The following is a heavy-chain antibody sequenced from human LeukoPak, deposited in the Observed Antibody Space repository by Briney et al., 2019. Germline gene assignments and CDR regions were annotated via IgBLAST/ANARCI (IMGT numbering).Heavy chain of an antibody. V-gene: IGHV1-46*01. CDR2: INPSGGST. Sequence: GASVKVSCKASGYTFTSYYMHWVRQVPGQGLEWMGIINPSGGSTSYAQKFQGRVTMTRDTSTSTVYMELSSLRSEDTAVYYCARGDGGLKYYYYYYMDVWGKGTTVTVSS. D-gene: IGHD4-23*01. CDR1: GYTFTSYY. CDR3: ARGDGGLKYYYYYYMDV. J-gene: IGHJ6*03.